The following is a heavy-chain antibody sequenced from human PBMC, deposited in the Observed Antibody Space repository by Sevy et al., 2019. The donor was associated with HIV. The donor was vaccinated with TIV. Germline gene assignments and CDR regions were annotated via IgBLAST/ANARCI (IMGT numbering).Heavy chain of an antibody. D-gene: IGHD1-1*01. CDR2: IYYSGVT. Sequence: SETLSITCTVSGGSINSRTSYWGWIRQPPGKGLEWIGIIYYSGVTYYNPSLKSRVTISVDTSKNQFSLKLSSVTAADTAVYYCARLDATRPKGYYFDYRGQGTLVTVSS. V-gene: IGHV4-39*01. CDR1: GGSINSRTSY. CDR3: ARLDATRPKGYYFDY. J-gene: IGHJ4*02.